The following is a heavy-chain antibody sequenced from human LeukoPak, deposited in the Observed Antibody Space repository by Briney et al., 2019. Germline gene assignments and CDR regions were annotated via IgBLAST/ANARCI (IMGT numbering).Heavy chain of an antibody. J-gene: IGHJ4*02. D-gene: IGHD6-13*01. V-gene: IGHV3-30-3*01. CDR1: GFTFSSYA. CDR3: ARDPYSSPRGIDY. Sequence: GGSLRLSCAASGFTFSSYAMHWVRQAPGKGLEWVAVISYDGSNKYYADSVKGRFTISRDNSKNTLYLQMNSLRAEDTAVYYCARDPYSSPRGIDYWGQGTLVTVSS. CDR2: ISYDGSNK.